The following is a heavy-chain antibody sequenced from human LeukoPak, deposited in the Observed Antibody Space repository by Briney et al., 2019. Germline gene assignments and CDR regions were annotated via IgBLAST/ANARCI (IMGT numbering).Heavy chain of an antibody. Sequence: GGSLRLSCAASGFTFSSYSMNWVRQAPGKGLEWVSSISSSSSYIYYADSVKGRFTISRDNAKNSLYLQMNSLRAEDTAVYYCARADVFFHAFDIWGQGTMVTVSS. CDR2: ISSSSSYI. J-gene: IGHJ3*02. CDR1: GFTFSSYS. CDR3: ARADVFFHAFDI. V-gene: IGHV3-21*01. D-gene: IGHD2-21*01.